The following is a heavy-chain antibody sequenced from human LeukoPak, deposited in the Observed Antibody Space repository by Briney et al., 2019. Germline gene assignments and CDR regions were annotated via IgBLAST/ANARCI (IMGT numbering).Heavy chain of an antibody. V-gene: IGHV1-18*01. D-gene: IGHD6-25*01. CDR3: ARAKGVYQRPPGY. Sequence: ASVKVSCKASGYTFTSYAISWVRQAPGQGLEWMGWISADNGNTDYAQRFQGRVTMTTDTSTSTAYMELRSLRSDDTAVYYCARAKGVYQRPPGYWGQGTLVTVSS. CDR1: GYTFTSYA. CDR2: ISADNGNT. J-gene: IGHJ4*02.